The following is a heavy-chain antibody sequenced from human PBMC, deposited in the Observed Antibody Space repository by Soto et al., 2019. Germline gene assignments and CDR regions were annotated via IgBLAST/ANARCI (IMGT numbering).Heavy chain of an antibody. D-gene: IGHD4-17*01. V-gene: IGHV1-69*02. J-gene: IGHJ6*02. CDR2: IIPILGIA. CDR3: ARANTVTTNYYYGMDV. Sequence: ASVKVSCKASGGTFSSYTISWVRQAPGQGLEWMGRIIPILGIANYAQKFQGRVTITADKSMSTAYMELSSLRSEDTAVYYCARANTVTTNYYYGMDVWGQGTTVTVSS. CDR1: GGTFSSYT.